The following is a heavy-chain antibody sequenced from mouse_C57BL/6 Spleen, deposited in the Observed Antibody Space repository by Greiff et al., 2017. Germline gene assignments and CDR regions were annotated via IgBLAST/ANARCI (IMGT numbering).Heavy chain of an antibody. J-gene: IGHJ4*01. CDR1: GFTFSDYG. CDR3: ARPVVATGAMDY. V-gene: IGHV5-17*01. Sequence: DVQLVESGGGLVKPGGSLKLSCAASGFTFSDYGMHWVRQAPEKGLEWVAYISSGSSTIYYADTVKGRFTISRDNAKNTLFLQMTSLRSEDTAMYYCARPVVATGAMDYWGQGTSVTVSS. CDR2: ISSGSSTI. D-gene: IGHD1-1*01.